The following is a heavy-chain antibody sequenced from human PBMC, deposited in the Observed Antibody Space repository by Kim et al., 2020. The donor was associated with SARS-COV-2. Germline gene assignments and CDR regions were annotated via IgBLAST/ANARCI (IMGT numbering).Heavy chain of an antibody. CDR2: INAGNGNT. V-gene: IGHV1-3*01. D-gene: IGHD3-10*01. J-gene: IGHJ5*02. Sequence: ASVKVSCKASGYTFTSYAMHWVRQAPGQRLEWMGWINAGNGNTKYSQKFQGRVTITRDTSASTAYMELSSLRSEDTAVYYCAREATYYYGSGSYIWFDPWGQGTLVTVSS. CDR1: GYTFTSYA. CDR3: AREATYYYGSGSYIWFDP.